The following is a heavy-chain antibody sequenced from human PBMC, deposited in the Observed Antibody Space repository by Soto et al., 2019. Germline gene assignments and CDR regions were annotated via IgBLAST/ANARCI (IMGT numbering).Heavy chain of an antibody. D-gene: IGHD5-18*01. V-gene: IGHV4-59*01. CDR1: AGSISSYY. CDR3: ARGVSGCSYGYYFDS. J-gene: IGHJ4*02. CDR2: IYYSGST. Sequence: PSETLSLTCSVSAGSISSYYWSWIRQPPGKGLEWMGYIYYSGSTNYNPSLKSRVTISVDTSKSQVSLRLNSVTAADTAVYYCARGVSGCSYGYYFDSWGQGTLVTVSS.